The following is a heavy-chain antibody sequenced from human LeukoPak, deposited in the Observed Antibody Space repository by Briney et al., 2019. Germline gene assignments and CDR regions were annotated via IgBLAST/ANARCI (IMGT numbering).Heavy chain of an antibody. J-gene: IGHJ6*04. CDR2: ISSSGSTI. Sequence: PGGSLRLSCAASGFTFSSYWMHWVRQPPGKWLEWVSYISSSGSTIYYADSVKGRFTIARDNAKNSLYLQMNSLRAEDTAVYYCAELGITMIGGVWGKGTTVTISS. D-gene: IGHD3-10*02. V-gene: IGHV3-48*04. CDR3: AELGITMIGGV. CDR1: GFTFSSYW.